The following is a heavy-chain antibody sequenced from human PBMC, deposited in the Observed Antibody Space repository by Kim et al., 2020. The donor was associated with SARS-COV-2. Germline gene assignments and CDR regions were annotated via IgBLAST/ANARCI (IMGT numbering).Heavy chain of an antibody. J-gene: IGHJ4*02. CDR3: ARDRQPYS. D-gene: IGHD1-1*01. Sequence: SETLSLTCAVYGGSFSGYYWSWIRQPPGKGLEWIGEINHSGSTNYNPSLKSRVIISIDTSKNQFFLQRSSVTAADAAVYYCARDRQPYSWGQGTLVTVSS. CDR2: INHSGST. CDR1: GGSFSGYY. V-gene: IGHV4-34*01.